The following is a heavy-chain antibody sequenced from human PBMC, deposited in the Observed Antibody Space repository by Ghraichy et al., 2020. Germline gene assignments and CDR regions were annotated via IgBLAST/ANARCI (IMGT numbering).Heavy chain of an antibody. J-gene: IGHJ3*02. V-gene: IGHV5-51*01. CDR1: GYSFTSYW. Sequence: GESLNISCKGSGYSFTSYWIGWVRQMPGKGLEWMGIIYPGDSDSRYSPSFQGQVTISADKSISTAYLQWSSLKASDTAIYYCARTPYCGGDCYHDPSFPFDIWGQGTMVTVSS. D-gene: IGHD2-21*01. CDR2: IYPGDSDS. CDR3: ARTPYCGGDCYHDPSFPFDI.